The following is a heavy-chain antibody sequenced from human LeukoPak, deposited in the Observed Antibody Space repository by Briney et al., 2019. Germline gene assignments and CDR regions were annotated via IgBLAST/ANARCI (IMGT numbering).Heavy chain of an antibody. CDR1: GYSFAVYY. J-gene: IGHJ3*02. CDR3: ARGVLIDGHGAFDI. V-gene: IGHV1-2*02. D-gene: IGHD4/OR15-4a*01. Sequence: ASVKVSCKASGYSFAVYYIHWVRQAPGQGLEWMGWVIPSSGGTNYAQKFQGGVTMTRDTSISTAYMELSSLTSDDTAVYYCARGVLIDGHGAFDIWGQGTEVTVSS. CDR2: VIPSSGGT.